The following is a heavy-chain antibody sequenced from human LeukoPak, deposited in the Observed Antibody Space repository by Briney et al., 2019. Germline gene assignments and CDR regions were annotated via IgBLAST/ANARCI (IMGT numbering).Heavy chain of an antibody. CDR3: ARAEILLWFGEPNWFDP. D-gene: IGHD3-10*01. Sequence: GRSLRLSCAASGFTFCDYYMSWIREAPGKGVEWVSYISSSGSTIYYADSVKGRFTISRDNAKNSLYLQMNSLRAEDTAVYYCARAEILLWFGEPNWFDPWGQGTLVTVSS. CDR2: ISSSGSTI. J-gene: IGHJ5*02. CDR1: GFTFCDYY. V-gene: IGHV3-11*01.